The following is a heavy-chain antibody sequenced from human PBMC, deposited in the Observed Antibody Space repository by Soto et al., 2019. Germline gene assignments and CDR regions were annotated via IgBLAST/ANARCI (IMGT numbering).Heavy chain of an antibody. Sequence: GGSLRLSCAASGFTFSSYGMHWVRQAPGKGLEWVAVISYDGSNKYYADSVKGRFTISRDNSKNTLYLQMNSLRAEDTAVYYCAKDLGSGKPTLMDVWGQGTTVTVSS. CDR3: AKDLGSGKPTLMDV. CDR2: ISYDGSNK. V-gene: IGHV3-30*18. J-gene: IGHJ6*02. D-gene: IGHD3-10*01. CDR1: GFTFSSYG.